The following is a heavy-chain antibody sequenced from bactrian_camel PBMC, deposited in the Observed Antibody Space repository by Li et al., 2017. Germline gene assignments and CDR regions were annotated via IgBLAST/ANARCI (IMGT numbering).Heavy chain of an antibody. V-gene: IGHV3S63*01. CDR1: RDSKDQWY. CDR2: IYTPYAIT. J-gene: IGHJ6*01. D-gene: IGHD6*01. CDR3: AADLGRLPYGSGWYQGWDYGY. Sequence: HVQLVESGGGSVKAGESLTLSCAASRDSKDQWYVAWFRQAPGDRREAVAHIYTPYAITYDVDSVKDRFTISQENAQSTVTVYLQMNSLKPEDTGMYYCAADLGRLPYGSGWYQGWDYGYWGQGTQVTVS.